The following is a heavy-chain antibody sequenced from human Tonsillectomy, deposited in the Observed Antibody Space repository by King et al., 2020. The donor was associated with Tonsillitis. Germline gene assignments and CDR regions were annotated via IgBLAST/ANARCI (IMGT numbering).Heavy chain of an antibody. CDR1: GYTFTSYG. Sequence: VQLVESGAEVKRPGASVKVSCTASGYTFTSYGISWVRQAPGQGLEWMGWISAYNGNTNYAQKLQGRVTMTTDTSTSTAYMELRSLRSDDTAVYYCARDRGLRGYPEWYFDLWGRGTLVTVSS. J-gene: IGHJ2*01. V-gene: IGHV1-18*04. CDR2: ISAYNGNT. CDR3: ARDRGLRGYPEWYFDL. D-gene: IGHD5-12*01.